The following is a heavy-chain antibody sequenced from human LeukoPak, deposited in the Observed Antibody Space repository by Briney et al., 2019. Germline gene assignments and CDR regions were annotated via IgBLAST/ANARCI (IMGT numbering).Heavy chain of an antibody. V-gene: IGHV4-59*01. CDR3: ARYIVVVPAATYYFDY. Sequence: SETLSLTCTVSGGSISSYYWSWIRQPPAKGLEWIGYIYYSGSTNYNPSLKSRVTISVDTSKNQLSLKLSSVTAADTAVYYCARYIVVVPAATYYFDYWGQGTLVTVSS. J-gene: IGHJ4*02. D-gene: IGHD2-2*01. CDR1: GGSISSYY. CDR2: IYYSGST.